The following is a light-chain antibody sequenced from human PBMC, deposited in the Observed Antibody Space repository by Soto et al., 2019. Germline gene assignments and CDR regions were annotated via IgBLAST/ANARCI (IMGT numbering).Light chain of an antibody. V-gene: IGKV3-15*01. Sequence: ETVMTQSPATLSVSPGERATLSCRASQSVSSNLAWYQQKPGQAPRLLIYDASTRATGIPVRFSGSGSGTEFTRTISSLQSEDFAIYYCRQYNNWPPVTFGGGTKVEMK. CDR2: DAS. CDR3: RQYNNWPPVT. CDR1: QSVSSN. J-gene: IGKJ4*01.